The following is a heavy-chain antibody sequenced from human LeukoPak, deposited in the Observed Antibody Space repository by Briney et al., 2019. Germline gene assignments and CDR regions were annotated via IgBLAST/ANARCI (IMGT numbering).Heavy chain of an antibody. CDR3: AREGVRAYSFDY. V-gene: IGHV1-2*04. D-gene: IGHD1-26*01. Sequence: APWKASGKPAGYPFTAYNIHWERQAPGEGGLEGMGWINPNSGGTNYAQKFQGWVTMTRDTSISTAYMELSRLRSDDTAVYYCAREGVRAYSFDYWGQGTLVTVSS. CDR2: INPNSGGT. J-gene: IGHJ4*02. CDR1: GYPFTAYN.